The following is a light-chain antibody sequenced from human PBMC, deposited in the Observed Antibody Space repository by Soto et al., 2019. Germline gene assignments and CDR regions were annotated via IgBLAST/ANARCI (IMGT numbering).Light chain of an antibody. J-gene: IGLJ2*01. V-gene: IGLV1-36*01. CDR1: SSNIGNNA. CDR2: YDD. Sequence: QSVLTQPPSVSEATRQRVTISCSGSSSNIGNNAVNWYQQLPGKAPKLLIYYDDLLPSGVSDRFSGSKSGTSACLAISGLQSEDEADYYCAAWDDSLNGVVFGGGTTLTVL. CDR3: AAWDDSLNGVV.